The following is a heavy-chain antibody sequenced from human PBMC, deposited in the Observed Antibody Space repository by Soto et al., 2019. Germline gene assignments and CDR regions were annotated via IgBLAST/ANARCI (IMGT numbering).Heavy chain of an antibody. Sequence: ASVKVSCKASGYTFTGYYMHWVRQAPGQGLEWMGWINPNSGGTNYAQKFQGWVTMTRDTSISTAYMELSRLRSDDTAVYYCAREGGFVGYYYGMDVWGQGTTVTVPS. J-gene: IGHJ6*02. V-gene: IGHV1-2*04. CDR2: INPNSGGT. CDR1: GYTFTGYY. CDR3: AREGGFVGYYYGMDV. D-gene: IGHD3-16*02.